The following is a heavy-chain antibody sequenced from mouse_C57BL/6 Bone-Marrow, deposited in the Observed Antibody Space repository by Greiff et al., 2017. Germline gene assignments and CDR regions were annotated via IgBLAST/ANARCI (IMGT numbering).Heavy chain of an antibody. Sequence: EVQLQQSGPELVKPGASVKISCKASGYTFTDYYMNWVKPSHGKSLEWIGDINPNNGGTSYNQKFKGKATLTVDKSSSTAYMELRSLTSEDSAVYYCASTVVGWYFDVWGTGTTVTVSS. CDR3: ASTVVGWYFDV. J-gene: IGHJ1*03. CDR2: INPNNGGT. CDR1: GYTFTDYY. V-gene: IGHV1-26*01. D-gene: IGHD1-1*01.